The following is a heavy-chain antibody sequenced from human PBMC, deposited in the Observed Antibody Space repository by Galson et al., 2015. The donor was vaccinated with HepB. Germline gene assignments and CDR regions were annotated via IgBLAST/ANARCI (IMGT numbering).Heavy chain of an antibody. CDR3: ARTERINTRYHYDGSGYPKNVIYYAMDV. CDR2: IISILGIP. D-gene: IGHD3-22*01. Sequence: SVKVSCKASGGTFSSYGISWVRQAPGQGLEWMGMIISILGIPNYAQKFQGRVTIDADKSTSTAYMELSSLRSEDTAVYYCARTERINTRYHYDGSGYPKNVIYYAMDVWGQGTTVTVSS. CDR1: GGTFSSYG. V-gene: IGHV1-69*04. J-gene: IGHJ6*02.